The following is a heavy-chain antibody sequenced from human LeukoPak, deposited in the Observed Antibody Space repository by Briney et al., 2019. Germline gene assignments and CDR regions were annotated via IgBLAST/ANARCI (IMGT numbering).Heavy chain of an antibody. CDR3: AREREPVVVVAATGAFDI. D-gene: IGHD2-15*01. CDR1: GYTLTSYG. J-gene: IGHJ3*02. Sequence: GASVKVSCKASGYTLTSYGISWVRQAPGQGLEWMGWISAYNGNTNYEQKFQGRVTMTTDTSTSTAYMELRSLRSDDTAVYYCAREREPVVVVAATGAFDIWGQGTMFTVSS. V-gene: IGHV1-18*01. CDR2: ISAYNGNT.